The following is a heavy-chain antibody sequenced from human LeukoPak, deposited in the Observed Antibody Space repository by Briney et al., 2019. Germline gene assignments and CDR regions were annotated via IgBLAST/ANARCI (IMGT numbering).Heavy chain of an antibody. CDR2: ISGNGDTT. Sequence: PGGSLRLSCAASGFTFSSYAMSWVRQAPGKGLEWVSAISGNGDTTYYADSVKGRFTISRDKSKNSLYLQMNSLRAEDTAVYYCARVLDITGTIFDAFDIWGQGTMVTVSS. D-gene: IGHD1-20*01. CDR1: GFTFSSYA. V-gene: IGHV3-23*01. CDR3: ARVLDITGTIFDAFDI. J-gene: IGHJ3*02.